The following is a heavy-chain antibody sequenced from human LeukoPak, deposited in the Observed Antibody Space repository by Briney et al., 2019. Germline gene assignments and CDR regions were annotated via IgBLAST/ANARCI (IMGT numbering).Heavy chain of an antibody. CDR3: ARFGVTMVRGVTPPIAGMDV. CDR1: GFTFSSYG. CDR2: ISYDGSNK. J-gene: IGHJ6*01. V-gene: IGHV3-30*03. Sequence: QPGRSLRLSCAASGFTFSSYGMHWVRQAPGKGLEGVAVISYDGSNKYYADSVKGRFTISRDNSKNTLYLQMNSLRAEDTAVYYCARFGVTMVRGVTPPIAGMDVWGQGTTVTVSS. D-gene: IGHD3-10*01.